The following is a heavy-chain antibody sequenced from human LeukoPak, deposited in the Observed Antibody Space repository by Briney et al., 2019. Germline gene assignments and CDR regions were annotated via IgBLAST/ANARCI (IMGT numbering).Heavy chain of an antibody. CDR2: ISAYNGNT. D-gene: IGHD3-22*01. CDR1: GYTFTSYG. V-gene: IGHV1-18*01. Sequence: GASVKVSCKASGYTFTSYGISWVRQAPGQGLEWMGWISAYNGNTNYAQKLQGRVTMTTDTSTSTAYIELRSLRSDDTAVYYCARGYIGYYDSSGYYLIWGQGTLVTVSS. J-gene: IGHJ4*02. CDR3: ARGYIGYYDSSGYYLI.